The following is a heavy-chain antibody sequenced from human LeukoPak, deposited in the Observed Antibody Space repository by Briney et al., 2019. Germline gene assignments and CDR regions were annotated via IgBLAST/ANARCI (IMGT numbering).Heavy chain of an antibody. V-gene: IGHV1-2*02. J-gene: IGHJ4*02. D-gene: IGHD6-6*01. Sequence: ASVTVSCTASGYTFTDYYIHWVRQAPGQGLEWMGWIDPNSGGTNYAQKFQDRVTMTGDPSISTAYMELSGLRSDDTAVYYCARAPAYSSSAILDFFHYWGQGTLVTVSS. CDR3: ARAPAYSSSAILDFFHY. CDR1: GYTFTDYY. CDR2: IDPNSGGT.